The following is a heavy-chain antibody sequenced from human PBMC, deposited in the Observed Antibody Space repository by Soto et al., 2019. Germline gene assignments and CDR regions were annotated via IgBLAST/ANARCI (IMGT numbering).Heavy chain of an antibody. J-gene: IGHJ6*02. CDR1: GFTVSSKY. CDR3: ARDDVLCDGGRCYGIPLDF. V-gene: IGHV3-66*01. CDR2: IQSGGTT. D-gene: IGHD2-15*01. Sequence: EVQLVESGGGLVQPGGSLRLSCAASGFTVSSKYMTWVRQAPGKGLEWVSLIQSGGTTYYADSVKGRFTISRDTSENTMHLQMDSLRVEDTAVYYCARDDVLCDGGRCYGIPLDFWGQGTTVTVSS.